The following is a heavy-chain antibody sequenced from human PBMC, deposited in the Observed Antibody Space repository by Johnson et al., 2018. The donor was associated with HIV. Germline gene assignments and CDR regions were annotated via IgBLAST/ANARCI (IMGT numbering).Heavy chain of an antibody. D-gene: IGHD3-22*01. CDR2: ISSSGSTI. CDR3: ARDMLGRYYYDSSGYSDDAFDI. J-gene: IGHJ3*02. Sequence: QVQLVESGGGLVKPGGSLRLSCAASGFTFSDYYMSWIRQAPGTGLEWVSYISSSGSTIYYADSVTGRFTISRDNAKNSLYLQMNSLRAEDTAVYYCARDMLGRYYYDSSGYSDDAFDIWGQGTMVTVSS. CDR1: GFTFSDYY. V-gene: IGHV3-11*04.